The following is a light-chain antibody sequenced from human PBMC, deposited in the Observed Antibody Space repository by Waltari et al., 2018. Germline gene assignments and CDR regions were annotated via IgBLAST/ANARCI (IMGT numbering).Light chain of an antibody. CDR1: QSVSGSY. CDR3: QYYGASRGPIT. CDR2: GAS. J-gene: IGKJ5*01. Sequence: EIVLTQSPGTLSLSPGETATLSCRASQSVSGSYLAWNQQKPGQAPRLLIYGASRRATGIPDRFSGSGSETDFTLTISRLEPEDFGVYYCQYYGASRGPITFGQGTRLEIK. V-gene: IGKV3-20*01.